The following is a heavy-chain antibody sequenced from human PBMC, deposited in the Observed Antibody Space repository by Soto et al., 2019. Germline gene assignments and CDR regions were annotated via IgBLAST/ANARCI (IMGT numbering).Heavy chain of an antibody. CDR2: IYYSGST. CDR1: GGSISSGGYY. V-gene: IGHV4-31*03. Sequence: SETLSLTCTVSGGSISSGGYYWSWIRQHPGKGLEWIGYIYYSGSTYYNPSLKSRVTISVDTSKNQFSLKLSSVTAADTAVYYCARDHSSSGGVMDVWGKGTTVTVSS. D-gene: IGHD6-13*01. CDR3: ARDHSSSGGVMDV. J-gene: IGHJ6*03.